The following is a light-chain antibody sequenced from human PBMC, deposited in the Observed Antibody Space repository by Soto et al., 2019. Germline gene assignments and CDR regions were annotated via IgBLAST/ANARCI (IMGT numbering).Light chain of an antibody. Sequence: EIVLTQSSGTLSLSPGERATLSCRASQSVSSSYLAWYHQKPGQAPRLLIYGPSSRATGIPDRFSGSGSGTEFTLTISRLEPEDFAVYYCQQYGSSFTFGPGTKVDIK. V-gene: IGKV3-20*01. CDR2: GPS. J-gene: IGKJ3*01. CDR1: QSVSSSY. CDR3: QQYGSSFT.